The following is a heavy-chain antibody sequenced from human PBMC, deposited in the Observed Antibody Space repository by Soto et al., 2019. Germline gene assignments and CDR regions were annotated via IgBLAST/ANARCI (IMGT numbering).Heavy chain of an antibody. CDR3: AKLYSRSDYYYRMDV. Sequence: PWETLSLTCTVSGGSISSSSYYWGWIRQPPGKGLEWIGSIYYSGSTYYNPSLKSRVTISVDTSKNQFSLKLSSVTAADTAVYYCAKLYSRSDYYYRMDVWGQETKVTVS. CDR1: GGSISSSSYY. V-gene: IGHV4-39*01. CDR2: IYYSGST. J-gene: IGHJ6*02. D-gene: IGHD6-6*01.